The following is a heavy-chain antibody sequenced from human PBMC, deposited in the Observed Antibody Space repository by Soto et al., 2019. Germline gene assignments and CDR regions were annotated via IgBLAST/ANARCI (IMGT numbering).Heavy chain of an antibody. CDR1: GCTVSSSA. D-gene: IGHD6-19*01. J-gene: IGHJ4*02. CDR3: ARRGMGIAVAGHVDY. CDR2: IIPIFGTA. Sequence: QVELVQAGVEVKKPGFLEQVSCKASGCTVSSSAISWVRQARGQGLEWMGGIIPIFGTANYAQKFQGRVTITGDEAKSTAYMELSSLRSEDTAVYYCARRGMGIAVAGHVDYWGQGTLVTVAS. V-gene: IGHV1-69*12.